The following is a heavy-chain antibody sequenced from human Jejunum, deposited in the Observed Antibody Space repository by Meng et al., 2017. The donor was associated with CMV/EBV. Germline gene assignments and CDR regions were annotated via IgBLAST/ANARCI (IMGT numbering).Heavy chain of an antibody. CDR1: GFSFSSYG. CDR3: AKVYYYDSSAPYYFDS. D-gene: IGHD3-22*01. J-gene: IGHJ4*02. V-gene: IGHV3-33*06. Sequence: SGFSFSSYGMHWVRQAPGRGLEWVALIWFDGYNKYYADSVKGRFTISRDNSKNTLYLEMNSLRAEDTAVYYCAKVYYYDSSAPYYFDSWGQGTLVTVSS. CDR2: IWFDGYNK.